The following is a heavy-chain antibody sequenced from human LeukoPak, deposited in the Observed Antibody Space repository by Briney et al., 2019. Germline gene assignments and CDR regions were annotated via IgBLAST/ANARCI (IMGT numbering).Heavy chain of an antibody. CDR3: ARSQQWLAHFDY. Sequence: GASVKVSCKASGYTFTSYAMHWVRQAPGQRLGWMGWINAGNGNTKYSQKFQGRVTITRDTSASTAYLELSSLRSEDTAVYYCARSQQWLAHFDYWGQGTLVTVSS. V-gene: IGHV1-3*01. D-gene: IGHD6-19*01. CDR1: GYTFTSYA. CDR2: INAGNGNT. J-gene: IGHJ4*02.